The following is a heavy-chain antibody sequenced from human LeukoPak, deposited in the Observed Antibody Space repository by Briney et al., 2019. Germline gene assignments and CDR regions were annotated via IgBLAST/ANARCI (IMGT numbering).Heavy chain of an antibody. CDR3: ARSHMYGDYGEDI. V-gene: IGHV3-48*04. Sequence: GGSLRLSCAASGFTFNTYGMNWFRQAPGRGLEWIPYINSVGGTTFYADSVKGRFTISRDNANNTLYLQMNSLRAEDAATYYCARSHMYGDYGEDIWGHGTVVAVSS. CDR2: INSVGGTT. D-gene: IGHD4-17*01. J-gene: IGHJ3*02. CDR1: GFTFNTYG.